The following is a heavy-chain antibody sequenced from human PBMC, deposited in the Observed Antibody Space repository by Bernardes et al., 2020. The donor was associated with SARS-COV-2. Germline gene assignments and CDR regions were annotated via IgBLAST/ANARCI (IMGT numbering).Heavy chain of an antibody. V-gene: IGHV3-21*01. CDR3: ARGREYGDYGVENYYGMDG. CDR1: GFTFSSYS. D-gene: IGHD4-17*01. Sequence: GGSLRLSCAASGFTFSSYSMNWVRQAPGKGLEWVSSISSSSSYIYYADSVKGRFTISRDNAKNSLYPQMNSLRAEDTAVYYCARGREYGDYGVENYYGMDGWGQGTTVTVSS. J-gene: IGHJ6*02. CDR2: ISSSSSYI.